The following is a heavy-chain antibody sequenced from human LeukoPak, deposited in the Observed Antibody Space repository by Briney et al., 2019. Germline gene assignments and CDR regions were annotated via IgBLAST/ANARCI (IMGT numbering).Heavy chain of an antibody. CDR1: GDSISSSSYY. J-gene: IGHJ2*01. CDR3: ARLGDYVRYFDL. Sequence: SETLSLTCTVSGDSISSSSYYWGWIRQPPGKGLEWIGSIYYGGSTYYNPSLKSRVTISVDTSKNQFSLKLTSVTAADTAVYYCARLGDYVRYFDLWGRGTLVTVSS. D-gene: IGHD4-17*01. CDR2: IYYGGST. V-gene: IGHV4-39*01.